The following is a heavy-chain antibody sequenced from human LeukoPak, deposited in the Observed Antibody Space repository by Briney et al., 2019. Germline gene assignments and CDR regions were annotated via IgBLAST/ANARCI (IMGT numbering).Heavy chain of an antibody. Sequence: SETLSLTCTVSGGSISSSSYYWGWIRQPPGKGLEWIGSIYYSGSTYYNPSLKSRVTISVDTSKNQFSLKLSSVTAADTAVYYCARQLYLEGYCSSTSCPQYMDVWGKGTTVTVSS. J-gene: IGHJ6*03. CDR2: IYYSGST. CDR1: GGSISSSSYY. V-gene: IGHV4-39*01. D-gene: IGHD2-2*01. CDR3: ARQLYLEGYCSSTSCPQYMDV.